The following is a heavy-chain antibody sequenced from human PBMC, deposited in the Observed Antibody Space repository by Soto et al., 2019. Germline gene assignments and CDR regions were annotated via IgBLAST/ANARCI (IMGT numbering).Heavy chain of an antibody. Sequence: QLQLVQSGTEVKNPGASVKVSCKASGFTLTGFGITWVRQAPGQGLEWMGWITASNGNTNYAQSLQGRVTMATDTSTNTAYMELWRLRSDDTAVYYCARETSIAARPGEFDYWGQGTLVTVSS. CDR2: ITASNGNT. D-gene: IGHD6-6*01. J-gene: IGHJ4*02. V-gene: IGHV1-18*04. CDR3: ARETSIAARPGEFDY. CDR1: GFTLTGFG.